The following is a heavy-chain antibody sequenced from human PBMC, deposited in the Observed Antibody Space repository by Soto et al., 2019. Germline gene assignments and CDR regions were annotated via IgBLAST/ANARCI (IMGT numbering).Heavy chain of an antibody. CDR3: AHRRITMIADY. V-gene: IGHV2-5*02. CDR2: IYWDDDK. D-gene: IGHD3-22*01. CDR1: GFSLSTSGVG. Sequence: QITLKESGPTLVKPTQTLTLTCTFSGFSLSTSGVGVGWIRQPPGKALEWLALIYWDDDKRYSPSLKSRLTITKDTSKHQVVLTMTNMDPVDTATYYCAHRRITMIADYWGQGTLVTVSS. J-gene: IGHJ4*02.